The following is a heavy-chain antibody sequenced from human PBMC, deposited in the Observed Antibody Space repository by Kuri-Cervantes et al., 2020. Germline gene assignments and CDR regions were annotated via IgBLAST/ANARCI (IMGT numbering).Heavy chain of an antibody. CDR3: ARERITMVRGVMRYYYGMDV. CDR2: ISSSSSTI. CDR1: GFTFSSYS. V-gene: IGHV3-48*02. J-gene: IGHJ6*02. D-gene: IGHD3-10*01. Sequence: LSLTCAASGFTFSSYSMNWVRQAPGKGLEWVSYISSSSSTIYYADSVKGRFTISRDNAKNSLYLQMNSLRDEDTAVYYCARERITMVRGVMRYYYGMDVWGQGTTVTVSS.